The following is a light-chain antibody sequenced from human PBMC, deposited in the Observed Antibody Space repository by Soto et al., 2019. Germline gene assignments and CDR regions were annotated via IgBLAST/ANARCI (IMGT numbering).Light chain of an antibody. Sequence: QSDLTQPASVSLTPGQSITISCTGSNSDVGIYDFVSWYQHHPGRAPKLIVSEVSHRPSGVSNRFSGSKSGNTASLTISGLQSEDEADYYCISYTSDDVRYVFGTGTKVTVL. CDR3: ISYTSDDVRYV. CDR2: EVS. CDR1: NSDVGIYDF. V-gene: IGLV2-14*01. J-gene: IGLJ1*01.